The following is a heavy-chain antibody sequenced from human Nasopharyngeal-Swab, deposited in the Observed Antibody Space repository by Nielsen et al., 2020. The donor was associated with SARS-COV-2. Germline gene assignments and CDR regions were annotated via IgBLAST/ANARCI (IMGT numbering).Heavy chain of an antibody. Sequence: ESLKISCTVSGGSISSSSYYWGWIRQPPGKGLEWIGSIYYSGSTYYNPSLKSRVTISVDTSKNQFSLKLSSVTAADTAVYYCVGSSWYGDYYYYYGMDVWGQGTTVTASS. V-gene: IGHV4-39*07. CDR3: VGSSWYGDYYYYYGMDV. CDR1: GGSISSSSYY. D-gene: IGHD6-13*01. J-gene: IGHJ6*02. CDR2: IYYSGST.